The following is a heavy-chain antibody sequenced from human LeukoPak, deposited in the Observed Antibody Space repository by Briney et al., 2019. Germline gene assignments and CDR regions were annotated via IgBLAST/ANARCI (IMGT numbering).Heavy chain of an antibody. V-gene: IGHV3-23*01. Sequence: GGSLRLSCAASGFTSSNYAMSWVRQAPGKGLEWVSAISGSGSSTYTADSVKGRFTISRDNSKNTLYQQMNSLRAEDTAVYYCAKYLGAVAGKNGGDYWGQGTLVTVSS. D-gene: IGHD6-19*01. CDR2: ISGSGSST. CDR1: GFTSSNYA. J-gene: IGHJ4*02. CDR3: AKYLGAVAGKNGGDY.